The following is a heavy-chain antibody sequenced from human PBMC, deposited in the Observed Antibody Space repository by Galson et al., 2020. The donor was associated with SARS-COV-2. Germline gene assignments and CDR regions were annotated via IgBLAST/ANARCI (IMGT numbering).Heavy chain of an antibody. D-gene: IGHD3-10*01. CDR2: ITPAFHRP. Sequence: SVKVSCKSSGGTFSTYAIYWVRQAPGQGLECMGKITPAFHRPHYAQKFEGRVTIRADESTSTVYLELTSLRYDDTAVYYCARDRFGAEAACDIWGQGTMVTVSA. CDR3: ARDRFGAEAACDI. CDR1: GGTFSTYA. J-gene: IGHJ3*02. V-gene: IGHV1-69*13.